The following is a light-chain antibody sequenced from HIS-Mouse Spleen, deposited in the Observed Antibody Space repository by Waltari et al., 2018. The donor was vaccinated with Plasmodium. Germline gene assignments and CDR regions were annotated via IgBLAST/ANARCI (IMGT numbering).Light chain of an antibody. V-gene: IGLV3-10*01. Sequence: SYELTQPPSVSVSPGQKARLTCSGDALPKKYAYWYQQKSGQAPVLVIYEDSKRPPGIPERFSGSSSGTMATLTISGAQVEDEADYYCYSTDSSGNHRVFGGGTKLTVL. CDR1: ALPKKY. CDR3: YSTDSSGNHRV. J-gene: IGLJ3*02. CDR2: EDS.